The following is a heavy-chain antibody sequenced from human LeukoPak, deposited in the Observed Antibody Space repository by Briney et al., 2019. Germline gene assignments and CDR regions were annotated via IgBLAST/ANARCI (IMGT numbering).Heavy chain of an antibody. Sequence: ASVKVSCKASGDTFTSYYMHWVRQAPGQGLQWMGIINPSGGSTSYAQKVQGRVTMTRDMSTSTVYMELSRLRSEDTDVYYCARGRHYYDSSDYSSEGDAFDIWGQGTLVTVSS. CDR2: INPSGGST. V-gene: IGHV1-46*01. D-gene: IGHD3-22*01. J-gene: IGHJ3*02. CDR3: ARGRHYYDSSDYSSEGDAFDI. CDR1: GDTFTSYY.